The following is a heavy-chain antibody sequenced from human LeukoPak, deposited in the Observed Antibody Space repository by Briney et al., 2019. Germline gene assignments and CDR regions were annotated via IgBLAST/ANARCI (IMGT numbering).Heavy chain of an antibody. D-gene: IGHD6-19*01. CDR2: ITGSGRSK. CDR1: GFTFSSYE. CDR3: ATKVVGTSHYSH. J-gene: IGHJ4*02. V-gene: IGHV3-48*03. Sequence: GGSLRLSCAASGFTFSSYEMNWVRQAPGKGLEWVSYITGSGRSKHYADSVKGRFTISRDNAKHSLYLQMNRLRVEDTAVYYCATKVVGTSHYSHWGQGTLVTVSS.